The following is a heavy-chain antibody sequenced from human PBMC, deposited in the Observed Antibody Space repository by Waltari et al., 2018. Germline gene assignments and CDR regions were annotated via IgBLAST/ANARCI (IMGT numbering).Heavy chain of an antibody. V-gene: IGHV1-18*01. CDR1: GYTFTSYG. CDR3: ARDGSGYYYDSHHYYYYGMDV. D-gene: IGHD3-22*01. Sequence: QVQLVQSGAEVKKPGASVKVSCKASGYTFTSYGISWVRQAPGQGLEWMGWISAYNGNTNYAQKLQGRVTMTTDTSTSTAYMELRSLRSDDTAVYYCARDGSGYYYDSHHYYYYGMDVWGQGTTVTVSS. CDR2: ISAYNGNT. J-gene: IGHJ6*02.